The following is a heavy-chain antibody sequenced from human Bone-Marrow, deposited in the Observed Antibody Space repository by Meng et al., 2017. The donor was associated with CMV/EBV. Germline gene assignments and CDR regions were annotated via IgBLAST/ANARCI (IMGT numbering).Heavy chain of an antibody. Sequence: GESLKISCTASGFTFSNYAMHWVRQAPGKGLEWVAVISYDGSNKYYTDSVKGRFTVSRDNPKNTLYMQMNSLRAEDTAVYYCARGGITIFGDGLDVWGQGTTVTVSS. J-gene: IGHJ6*02. CDR3: ARGGITIFGDGLDV. CDR1: GFTFSNYA. V-gene: IGHV3-30-3*01. D-gene: IGHD3-3*01. CDR2: ISYDGSNK.